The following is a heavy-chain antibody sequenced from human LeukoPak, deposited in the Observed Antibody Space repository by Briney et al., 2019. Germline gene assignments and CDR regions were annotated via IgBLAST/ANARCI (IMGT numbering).Heavy chain of an antibody. CDR1: GLTFRSYA. J-gene: IGHJ4*02. Sequence: PGGSLRLSCAASGLTFRSYAMSWVRQAPGKGLEWVSSISGNGGTTYYADSMKGRFTISRDNSKNTLLLQMNGLRSEDTAVYYCAKNTRMPVAGFLFDYWGQGTVVTVSS. CDR3: AKNTRMPVAGFLFDY. CDR2: ISGNGGTT. V-gene: IGHV3-23*01. D-gene: IGHD6-19*01.